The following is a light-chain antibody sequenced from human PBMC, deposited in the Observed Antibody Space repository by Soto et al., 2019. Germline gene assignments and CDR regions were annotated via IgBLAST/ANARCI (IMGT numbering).Light chain of an antibody. CDR1: QNIRSR. CDR2: DAS. J-gene: IGKJ5*01. CDR3: QPASNWHPFC. V-gene: IGKV3D-11*02. Sequence: GDRVTIPCRSSQNIRSRLAWFQQKPGKATKLLIYDASNRATDIPARFSGSGSGTDFTLTISSLEPEDFAISYCQPASNWHPFCFGHG.